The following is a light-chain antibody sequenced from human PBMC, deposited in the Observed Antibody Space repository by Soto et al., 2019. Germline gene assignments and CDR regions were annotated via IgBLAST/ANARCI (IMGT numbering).Light chain of an antibody. CDR2: EVS. Sequence: QSVLTQPPSASGSPGQSVTISCTGTSSDVGGYNYVSWYQQHPGQAPKLMIYEVSKRPSGVADRFSGSKSGNTASLTVSGLQAEDEADYYCSSYAGSNNLVFGGGTKLTVL. J-gene: IGLJ2*01. CDR1: SSDVGGYNY. V-gene: IGLV2-8*01. CDR3: SSYAGSNNLV.